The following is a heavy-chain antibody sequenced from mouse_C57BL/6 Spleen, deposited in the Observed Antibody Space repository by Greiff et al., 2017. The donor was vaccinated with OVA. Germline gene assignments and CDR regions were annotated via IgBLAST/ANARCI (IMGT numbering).Heavy chain of an antibody. J-gene: IGHJ3*01. CDR1: GFSLTSYG. CDR2: IWRGGST. D-gene: IGHD2-1*01. CDR3: AKNEGDYCNFAY. V-gene: IGHV2-5*01. Sequence: QVQLQQSGPGLVQPSQSLSITCTVSGFSLTSYGVHWVRQSPGKGLEWLGVIWRGGSTDYNAAFMSRLSITKDNSKSQVFFKMNSLQADDTAIIYSAKNEGDYCNFAYWGQGTLVTVSA.